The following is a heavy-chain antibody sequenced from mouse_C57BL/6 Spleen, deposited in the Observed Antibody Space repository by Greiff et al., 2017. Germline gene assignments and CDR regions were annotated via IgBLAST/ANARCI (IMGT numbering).Heavy chain of an antibody. Sequence: VQLQQSGPELVKPGASVKISCKASGYTFTDYYMNWVKQSHGKSLEWIGDINPNNGGTSYNQKFKGKATLTVDKSSSTAYMELRSLTSEDSAVYYCASATTVDYWGQGTTLTVSS. J-gene: IGHJ2*01. D-gene: IGHD1-1*01. V-gene: IGHV1-26*01. CDR3: ASATTVDY. CDR1: GYTFTDYY. CDR2: INPNNGGT.